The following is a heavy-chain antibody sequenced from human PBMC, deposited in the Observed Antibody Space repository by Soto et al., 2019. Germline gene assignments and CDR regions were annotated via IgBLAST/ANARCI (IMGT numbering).Heavy chain of an antibody. Sequence: GGSLRLSCAASGFTFSSYGMHWVRQAPGKGLEWVAVISYDGSNKYYADSVKGRFTISRDNSKNTLYLQMNSLRAEDTAVYYCAKALSSGWYSGSYYWGQGTLVTVSS. D-gene: IGHD1-26*01. CDR2: ISYDGSNK. CDR3: AKALSSGWYSGSYY. CDR1: GFTFSSYG. V-gene: IGHV3-30*18. J-gene: IGHJ4*02.